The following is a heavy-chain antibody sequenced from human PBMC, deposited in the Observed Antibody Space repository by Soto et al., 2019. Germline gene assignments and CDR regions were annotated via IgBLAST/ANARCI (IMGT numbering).Heavy chain of an antibody. CDR2: IIPIFPTA. CDR1: GGTFSSYA. J-gene: IGHJ4*02. D-gene: IGHD3-22*01. Sequence: SVKVSCKASGGTFSSYAISWVRQAPGQGLEWMGGIIPIFPTANYAQKFQGRVTITRDTSASTAYMELSSLRSEDTAVYDCAGDYYSDSSGYYGYWGQGTLVTVSS. CDR3: AGDYYSDSSGYYGY. V-gene: IGHV1-69*05.